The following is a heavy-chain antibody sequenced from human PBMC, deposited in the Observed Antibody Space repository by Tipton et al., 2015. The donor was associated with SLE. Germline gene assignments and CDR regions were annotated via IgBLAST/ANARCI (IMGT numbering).Heavy chain of an antibody. D-gene: IGHD1-26*01. Sequence: TLSLTCTVSGGSISSYYWSWIRQPPGKGLEWIGYIYYSGSTNYNPSLKSRVTISVDTSKNQFSLKLSSVTAADTAVYYCARQGWVGYSGSPDYYYMDVWGKGTTVTVSS. CDR1: GGSISSYY. CDR2: IYYSGST. V-gene: IGHV4-59*08. J-gene: IGHJ6*03. CDR3: ARQGWVGYSGSPDYYYMDV.